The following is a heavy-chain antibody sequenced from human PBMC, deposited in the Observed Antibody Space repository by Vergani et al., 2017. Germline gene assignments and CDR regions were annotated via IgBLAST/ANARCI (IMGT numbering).Heavy chain of an antibody. CDR3: ARSIVGALGWFDP. D-gene: IGHD1-26*01. V-gene: IGHV3-66*02. J-gene: IGHJ5*02. CDR1: GFTVSSNY. CDR2: IYSGGST. Sequence: EVQLVESGGGLVQPGGSLRLSCAASGFTVSSNYMSWVRQAPGKGLEWVSVIYSGGSTYYADSVKGRFTISRDNSKNTLYLQMNSLRAEDTAVYYCARSIVGALGWFDPWGQGTLVTVSS.